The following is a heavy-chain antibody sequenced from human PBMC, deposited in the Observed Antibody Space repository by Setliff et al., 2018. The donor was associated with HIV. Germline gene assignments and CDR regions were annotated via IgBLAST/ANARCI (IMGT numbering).Heavy chain of an antibody. J-gene: IGHJ5*02. Sequence: GGSLRLSCAASGFTFSAHGMHWVRQAPGKGLEWVTFINYDDNYEYYADSVKGRFTISRDNSKSTVDLQMNSLRAEDTAVYYCVKGQFLEWFNWFDPWGQGTLVTVSS. D-gene: IGHD3-3*01. CDR2: INYDDNYE. V-gene: IGHV3-30*02. CDR3: VKGQFLEWFNWFDP. CDR1: GFTFSAHG.